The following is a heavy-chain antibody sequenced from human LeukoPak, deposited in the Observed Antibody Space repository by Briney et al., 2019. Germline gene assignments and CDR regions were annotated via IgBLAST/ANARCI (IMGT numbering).Heavy chain of an antibody. Sequence: GGSLRFSCAASGFRFSNSWMYWVRQGPGKGPVWVSRMKTDGTRIEYADSVKGRFTISRDNAKNTLFLQMSSLRVEDTAVYYCARGADHGGSYYPDWGQGTRVTVSS. CDR3: ARGADHGGSYYPD. V-gene: IGHV3-74*01. D-gene: IGHD3-10*01. J-gene: IGHJ4*02. CDR2: MKTDGTRI. CDR1: GFRFSNSW.